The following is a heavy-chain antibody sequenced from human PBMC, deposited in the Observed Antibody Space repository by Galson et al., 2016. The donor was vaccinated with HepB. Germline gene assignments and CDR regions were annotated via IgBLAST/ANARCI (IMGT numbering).Heavy chain of an antibody. D-gene: IGHD6-13*01. CDR3: AKDLWTGQQLAYYFDY. Sequence: SLRLSCAASEFTFSSYAMSWVRQAPGKGLEWVSCISHNGVSTFYADSVKGRFTISRDNSKNTVYLQMNSLGAEDTAVYYCAKDLWTGQQLAYYFDYWGQGTLVTVSS. J-gene: IGHJ4*02. V-gene: IGHV3-23*01. CDR2: ISHNGVST. CDR1: EFTFSSYA.